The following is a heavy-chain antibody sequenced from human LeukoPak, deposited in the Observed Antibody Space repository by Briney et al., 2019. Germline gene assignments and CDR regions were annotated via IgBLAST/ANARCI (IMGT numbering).Heavy chain of an antibody. CDR2: MNPNSGNS. J-gene: IGHJ4*02. V-gene: IGHV1-8*03. CDR1: GYTFTSND. CDR3: ARDDPGSYYDFWSGYEPDY. D-gene: IGHD3-3*01. Sequence: ASVKVSCKASGYTFTSNDINWVRQAPGQGPEWMGWMNPNSGNSGYAQKFQGRVTITRDTSISTAYMELSRLRSDDTAVYYCARDDPGSYYDFWSGYEPDYWGQGTLVTVSS.